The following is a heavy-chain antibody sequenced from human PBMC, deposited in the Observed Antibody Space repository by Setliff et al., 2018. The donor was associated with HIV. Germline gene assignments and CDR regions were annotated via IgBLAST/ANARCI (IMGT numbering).Heavy chain of an antibody. CDR1: GYRFNTYG. J-gene: IGHJ1*01. Sequence: ASVKVSCKASGYRFNTYGISWVRQAPGQGLEWMGWISPYNGDTRFAQSLQGRVTLTTDTSTNTAYMAMRTLRSDDTAVYYCVRGVTRDISGYYRDEYFQHWGQGTPVTVSS. CDR3: VRGVTRDISGYYRDEYFQH. D-gene: IGHD3-22*01. V-gene: IGHV1-18*01. CDR2: ISPYNGDT.